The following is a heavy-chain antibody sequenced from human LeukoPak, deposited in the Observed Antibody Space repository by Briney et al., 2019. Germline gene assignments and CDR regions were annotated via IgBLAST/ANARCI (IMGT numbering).Heavy chain of an antibody. Sequence: SETLSLTCAVYGGSFSGYYWSWVRQPPGKGLEWIGEINHSGSTNYNPSLKSRVTISVDTSKNQFSLKLSSVTAADTAVYYCAKGSYYCSNNCPQYYYYMDVWGKGTTVIVPS. D-gene: IGHD2-2*01. V-gene: IGHV4-34*01. CDR2: INHSGST. CDR1: GGSFSGYY. J-gene: IGHJ6*03. CDR3: AKGSYYCSNNCPQYYYYMDV.